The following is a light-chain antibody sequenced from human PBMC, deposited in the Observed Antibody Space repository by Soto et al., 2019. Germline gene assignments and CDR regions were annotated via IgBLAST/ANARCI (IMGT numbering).Light chain of an antibody. CDR3: SSYTSSSTPVV. CDR1: SSDVGGYNF. J-gene: IGLJ2*01. CDR2: DVS. Sequence: QSALTQPASVSGSPGQSITISCTGTSSDVGGYNFVSWYQHHPGKAPKLMIYDVSNRPSGVSNRFSGSKSDNTASLTISGLQAEDEGDYYCSSYTSSSTPVVFGGGTKLTVL. V-gene: IGLV2-14*03.